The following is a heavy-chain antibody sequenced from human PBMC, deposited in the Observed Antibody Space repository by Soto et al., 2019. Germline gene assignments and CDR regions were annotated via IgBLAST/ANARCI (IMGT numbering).Heavy chain of an antibody. Sequence: GSLRLSCAASEFTFDKYYMTWVRQAPGKGPEWVANIKPDGSEQYYVDSVKGRFTISRDDANNSLYLQMNSLRAEDTAVYFCARGNWNYYYGFDVWGQGTTVTVSS. D-gene: IGHD1-20*01. CDR1: EFTFDKYY. CDR3: ARGNWNYYYGFDV. CDR2: IKPDGSEQ. V-gene: IGHV3-7*01. J-gene: IGHJ6*02.